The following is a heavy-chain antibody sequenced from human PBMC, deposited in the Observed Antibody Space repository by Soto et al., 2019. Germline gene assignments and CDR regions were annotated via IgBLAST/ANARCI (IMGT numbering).Heavy chain of an antibody. D-gene: IGHD6-19*01. CDR1: GFSISDYE. J-gene: IGHJ4*02. CDR2: ISGSGSTV. Sequence: DVQLVESGGDLAQPGGSLRLSCAASGFSISDYEMNWVRQAPGKGLEWVSYISGSGSTVYYADSVKGRFTISRDNAKNSVFLQINTLIVEDAAIYYCARNPSGQWVVPLYCDLLGQGTLVTVSS. V-gene: IGHV3-48*03. CDR3: ARNPSGQWVVPLYCDL.